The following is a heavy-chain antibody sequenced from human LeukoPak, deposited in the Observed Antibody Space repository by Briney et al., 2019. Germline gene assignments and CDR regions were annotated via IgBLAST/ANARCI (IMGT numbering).Heavy chain of an antibody. D-gene: IGHD5-12*01. CDR1: GYSFTSYW. CDR2: IYPGDSDA. Sequence: GESLKISCKGSGYSFTSYWIGWVRQMPGKGLEWMGIIYPGDSDARYSPSFQGQVTISAGKSISTAYLQWSSLKASDTAMYYCARLGGEGIRRWLRFVNYFDYWGQGTLVTVSS. V-gene: IGHV5-51*01. J-gene: IGHJ4*02. CDR3: ARLGGEGIRRWLRFVNYFDY.